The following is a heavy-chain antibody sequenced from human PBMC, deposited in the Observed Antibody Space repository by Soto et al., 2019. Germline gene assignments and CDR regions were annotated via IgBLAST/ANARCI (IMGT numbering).Heavy chain of an antibody. V-gene: IGHV3-21*01. CDR3: ARTEAVAGAFDY. J-gene: IGHJ4*02. Sequence: EVQLVESGGGLVKPGGSLRLSCAASGFTFSSYSMNWVHQAPGKGLEWVSSISSSSSYIYYADSVKGRFTISRDNAKNSLYLQMNSLRAEDTAVYYCARTEAVAGAFDYWGQGTLVTVSS. CDR2: ISSSSSYI. D-gene: IGHD6-19*01. CDR1: GFTFSSYS.